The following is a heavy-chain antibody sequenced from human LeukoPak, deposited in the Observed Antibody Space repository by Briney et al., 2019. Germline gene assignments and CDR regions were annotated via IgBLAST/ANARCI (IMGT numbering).Heavy chain of an antibody. CDR1: GITLSNYG. J-gene: IGHJ4*02. CDR3: ARAQYYTGY. D-gene: IGHD2/OR15-2a*01. V-gene: IGHV3-48*04. CDR2: ISSSGSTI. Sequence: GGSLRLSCAVSGITLSNYGMSWVRQAPGKGLEWVSYISSSGSTIYYADSVKGRFTISRDNAKNSLYLQMNSLRAEDTAVYYCARAQYYTGYWGQGTLVTVSS.